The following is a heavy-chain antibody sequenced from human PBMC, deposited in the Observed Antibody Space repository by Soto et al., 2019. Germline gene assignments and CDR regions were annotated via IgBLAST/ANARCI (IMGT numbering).Heavy chain of an antibody. J-gene: IGHJ4*02. CDR2: MNPNSGNT. V-gene: IGHV1-8*01. CDR3: AREGPYYDILTGYYLAAPLDY. CDR1: GYTFTSYD. Sequence: ASVKVSCKASGYTFTSYDINWVRQATGQGLEWMGWMNPNSGNTGYAQKFQGRVTMTRNTSISTAYMELSSLRSEDTAVYYCAREGPYYDILTGYYLAAPLDYWGQGTLVTVSS. D-gene: IGHD3-9*01.